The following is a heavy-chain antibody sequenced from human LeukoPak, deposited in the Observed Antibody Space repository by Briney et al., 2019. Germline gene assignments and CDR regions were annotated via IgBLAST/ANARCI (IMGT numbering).Heavy chain of an antibody. V-gene: IGHV3-30*02. Sequence: PGGSLRLSCAASGFTFSSYGMHWVRQAPGKGLEWVAFIRYDGSNKYYADSVKARFTISRDNSKNTLYLQMNSLRAEDTAVYYCAKAAGGSSSWGTFDYWGQGTLVTVSS. D-gene: IGHD6-6*01. CDR2: IRYDGSNK. CDR3: AKAAGGSSSWGTFDY. J-gene: IGHJ4*02. CDR1: GFTFSSYG.